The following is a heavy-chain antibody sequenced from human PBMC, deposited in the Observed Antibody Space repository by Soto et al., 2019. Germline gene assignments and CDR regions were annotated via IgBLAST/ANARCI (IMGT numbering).Heavy chain of an antibody. CDR3: ARSSHKESWFDP. CDR2: IYSSGSA. V-gene: IGHV4-4*07. Sequence: SETLSLNCTVSGGSVSNFYWNWIRQPAGKGLGWIGRIYSSGSASYNPSLRSRVTMSVDTSKNQFSLKVNSVTAADTAVYYCARSSHKESWFDPWGQGTLVTVSS. J-gene: IGHJ5*02. D-gene: IGHD6-13*01. CDR1: GGSVSNFY.